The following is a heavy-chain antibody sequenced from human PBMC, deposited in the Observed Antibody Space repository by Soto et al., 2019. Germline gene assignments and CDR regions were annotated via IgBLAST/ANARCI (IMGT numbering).Heavy chain of an antibody. CDR1: GGSIKNSGYY. D-gene: IGHD1-1*01. V-gene: IGHV4-31*02. J-gene: IGHJ6*02. CDR3: GRDAVTKRDFYYYGMDV. Sequence: SETLSFTCTVSGGSIKNSGYYWSWIRQHPEKGLEWIGYISYSGSTDYAPSLKSRVTMSVDTSKNQFSLNLTSVTAADTAVYYCGRDAVTKRDFYYYGMDVWGRGTTVTVSS. CDR2: ISYSGST.